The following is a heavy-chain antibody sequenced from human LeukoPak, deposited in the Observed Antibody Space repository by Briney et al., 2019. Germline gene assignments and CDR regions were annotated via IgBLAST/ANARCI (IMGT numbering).Heavy chain of an antibody. CDR2: IKQDGSEK. V-gene: IGHV3-7*05. D-gene: IGHD3-10*01. CDR3: ARDRVTMVRGVSYYFDY. Sequence: GGSLRLSCAPSGFTLSNYWMSWVRQAPGKGLEWVANIKQDGSEKYYVDSVKGRFTISRDNAKNSLYLQMNSLRAEDTAVYYCARDRVTMVRGVSYYFDYWGQGTLVTVSS. J-gene: IGHJ4*02. CDR1: GFTLSNYW.